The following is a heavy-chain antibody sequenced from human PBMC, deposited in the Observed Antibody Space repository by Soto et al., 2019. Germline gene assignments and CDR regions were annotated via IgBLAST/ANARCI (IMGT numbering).Heavy chain of an antibody. CDR2: ISGSGGST. Sequence: EVQLLESGGGLVQPGGSLRLSCAASGFTFGSYAMSWVRQAPGKGLEWVSAISGSGGSTYYADSVKGRFTISRDNSKNTLYLQMNSLRAEDTAVYYCAKQIIEWELLEGSSYWGQGTLVTVSS. D-gene: IGHD1-26*01. J-gene: IGHJ4*02. CDR1: GFTFGSYA. CDR3: AKQIIEWELLEGSSY. V-gene: IGHV3-23*01.